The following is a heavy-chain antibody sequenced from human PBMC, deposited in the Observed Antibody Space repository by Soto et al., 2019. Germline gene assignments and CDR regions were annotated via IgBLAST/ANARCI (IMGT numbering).Heavy chain of an antibody. CDR1: GGSFSGYY. J-gene: IGHJ6*02. CDR3: ARLEFLWFGELSCMDV. CDR2: INHSGST. D-gene: IGHD3-10*01. V-gene: IGHV4-34*01. Sequence: SETLSLTCAVYGGSFSGYYWSWIRQPPGKGLEWIGEINHSGSTNYNPSLKSRVTISVDTSTSTAYMELRSLRSDDTAVYYCARLEFLWFGELSCMDVWGQGTTVTVSS.